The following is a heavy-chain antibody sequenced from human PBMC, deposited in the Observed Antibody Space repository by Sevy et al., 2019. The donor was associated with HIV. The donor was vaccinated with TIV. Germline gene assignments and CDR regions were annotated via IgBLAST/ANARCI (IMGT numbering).Heavy chain of an antibody. CDR3: TRGKGSQSIFDY. J-gene: IGHJ4*02. CDR2: LKRKRDGGTL. Sequence: GGSLRLSCTASGFTFGDYGLSWVRQAPGKGLEWIAFLKRKRDGGTLDHAASVKGRFTISRDDSKNIAYLQMNDLQTEDSALYYCTRGKGSQSIFDYWGRGALVTVS. D-gene: IGHD3-16*01. CDR1: GFTFGDYG. V-gene: IGHV3-49*04.